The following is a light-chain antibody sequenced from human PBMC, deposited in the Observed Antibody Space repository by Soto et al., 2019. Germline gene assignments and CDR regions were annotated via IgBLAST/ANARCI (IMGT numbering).Light chain of an antibody. V-gene: IGLV2-8*01. CDR3: SSYAGSNFVV. CDR2: EVS. Sequence: QSALTQHPSASGSPGQSVTISCTGTSSDVGGYNYVSWYQQHPGKAPKFMIYEVSKRPSGVPDRFSGSKSGNTASLTVSGLQAEDEADYYCSSYAGSNFVVFGGGTKLTVL. CDR1: SSDVGGYNY. J-gene: IGLJ2*01.